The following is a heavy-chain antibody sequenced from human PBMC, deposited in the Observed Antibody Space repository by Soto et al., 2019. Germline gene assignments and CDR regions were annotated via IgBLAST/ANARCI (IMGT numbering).Heavy chain of an antibody. CDR3: ARHVLKLVVMV. Sequence: SETLSLTCVVSDGSISSYDWWTWVRQPPGKGLEWIGKMYHSGGADYSPSLKSRVTISADSSKNHFSLRLTGVTAADTAVYYCARHVLKLVVMVWGQGTLVTVSS. D-gene: IGHD2-8*01. V-gene: IGHV4-4*02. J-gene: IGHJ4*02. CDR1: DGSISSYDW. CDR2: MYHSGGA.